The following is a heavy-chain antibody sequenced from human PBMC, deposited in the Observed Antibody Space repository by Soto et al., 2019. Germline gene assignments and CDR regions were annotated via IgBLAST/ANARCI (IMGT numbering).Heavy chain of an antibody. CDR3: ARAGIVVVPAAMNWFDP. CDR1: GYSISSGYY. CDR2: IYHSGST. Sequence: SETLSLTCTVSGYSISSGYYWGWIRQPPGKGLEWIGSIYHSGSTYYNPSLKSRVTISVDTSKNQFSLKLSFVTAADTAVYYCARAGIVVVPAAMNWFDPWGQGTLVTVSS. V-gene: IGHV4-38-2*02. D-gene: IGHD2-2*01. J-gene: IGHJ5*02.